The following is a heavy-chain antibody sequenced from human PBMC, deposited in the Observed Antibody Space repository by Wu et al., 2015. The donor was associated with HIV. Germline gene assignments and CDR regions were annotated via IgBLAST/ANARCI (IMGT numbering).Heavy chain of an antibody. CDR2: IIPIASTP. Sequence: QVQLVQSGAEVKKPGSSVRVSCKASGGTFSSYAFSWVRQAPGQGLEWMGGIIPIASTPDYAQKFQGRITITADESTRTIYMELSSLRFEDTAIYFCARDLLWGEDFWGQGNPWVTVSS. CDR3: ARDLLWGEDF. J-gene: IGHJ4*02. V-gene: IGHV1-69*12. D-gene: IGHD2-21*01. CDR1: GGTFSSYA.